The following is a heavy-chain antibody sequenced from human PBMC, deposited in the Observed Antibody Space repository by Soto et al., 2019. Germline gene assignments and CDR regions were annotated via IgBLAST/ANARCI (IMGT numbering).Heavy chain of an antibody. V-gene: IGHV1-69*13. CDR3: ARRNIVGATPSYYYGMDV. CDR1: GGTFSSYA. CDR2: IIPIFGTA. D-gene: IGHD1-26*01. Sequence: SVKVSCKASGGTFSSYAISWVRQAPGQGLEWMGGIIPIFGTANYAQKFQGRVTITADESTSTAYMELSSLRSEDTAVYYCARRNIVGATPSYYYGMDVWGQGTTVTVSS. J-gene: IGHJ6*02.